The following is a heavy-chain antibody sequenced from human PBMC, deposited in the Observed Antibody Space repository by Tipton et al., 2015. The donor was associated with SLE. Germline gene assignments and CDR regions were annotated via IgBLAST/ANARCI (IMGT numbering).Heavy chain of an antibody. Sequence: LRLSCTVSGGSISSGGYYWNWIRQHPGKGLGWIGYMYYSGSTYYNPSLQSRVSMSVDTSKNQFSLKLRSMTAADTAVYYCARDGDGSDYWGQGTLVSVSS. CDR1: GGSISSGGYY. CDR3: ARDGDGSDY. CDR2: MYYSGST. J-gene: IGHJ4*02. V-gene: IGHV4-31*03. D-gene: IGHD3-10*01.